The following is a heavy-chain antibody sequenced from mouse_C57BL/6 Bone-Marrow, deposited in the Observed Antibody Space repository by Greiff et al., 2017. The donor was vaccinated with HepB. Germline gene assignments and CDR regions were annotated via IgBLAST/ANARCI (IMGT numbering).Heavy chain of an antibody. Sequence: VQLQQPGAELVRPGSSVKLSCKASGYTFTSYWMDWVKQRPGQGLEWIGNIYPSDSETHYNQKFKDKATLTVDKSSSTAYMQLSSLTSEDAAVYYCARGGYYYGSSHWYFDVWGTGTTVTVSS. V-gene: IGHV1-61*01. J-gene: IGHJ1*03. CDR1: GYTFTSYW. CDR2: IYPSDSET. CDR3: ARGGYYYGSSHWYFDV. D-gene: IGHD1-1*01.